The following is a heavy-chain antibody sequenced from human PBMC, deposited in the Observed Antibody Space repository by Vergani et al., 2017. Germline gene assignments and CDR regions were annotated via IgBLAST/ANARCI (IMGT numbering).Heavy chain of an antibody. CDR1: GFTFSNAW. CDR2: IKSKTDGGTT. D-gene: IGHD5-12*01. J-gene: IGHJ6*02. Sequence: EVQLVESGGGLVKPGGSLRLSCAASGFTFSNAWMSWVRQAPGKGLEWVGRIKSKTDGGTTDYAAPVKGRFTISRDESKNTLYLQMNSLKTEDTAVYYCITQTWLPVGRYYYYYGMDVWGQGTTVTVSS. CDR3: ITQTWLPVGRYYYYYGMDV. V-gene: IGHV3-15*01.